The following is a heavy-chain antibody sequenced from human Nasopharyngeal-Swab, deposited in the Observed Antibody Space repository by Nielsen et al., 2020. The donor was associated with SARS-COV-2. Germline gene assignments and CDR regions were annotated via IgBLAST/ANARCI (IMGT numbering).Heavy chain of an antibody. CDR3: ARNWPQFDS. CDR2: IWSDSSNT. J-gene: IGHJ4*02. V-gene: IGHV3-33*01. Sequence: GESLKISCTTSGFTLSTYAMHWVRQAPGKGLEWVALIWSDSSNTLYADSVQGRFTISRDNSKNTLFLEMNSLRAEDTALYYFARNWPQFDSWGQGTLVTVSS. CDR1: GFTLSTYA.